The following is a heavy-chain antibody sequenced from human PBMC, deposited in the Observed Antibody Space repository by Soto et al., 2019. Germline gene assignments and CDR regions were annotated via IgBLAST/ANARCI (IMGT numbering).Heavy chain of an antibody. Sequence: QVQLMQSGAEVRKPGSSVKVSCKASGVTFSSYTISWVRQAPGQGLEWMGRIIPVPGVANYAPKFQGRLTIIAGEPTRTVYLDLSSLRSEATAMYCARLLINGDCAVSDCWGQGTFITVSS. V-gene: IGHV1-69*02. D-gene: IGHD2-8*02. CDR1: GVTFSSYT. CDR2: IIPVPGVA. J-gene: IGHJ3*01. CDR3: ARLLINGDCAVSDC.